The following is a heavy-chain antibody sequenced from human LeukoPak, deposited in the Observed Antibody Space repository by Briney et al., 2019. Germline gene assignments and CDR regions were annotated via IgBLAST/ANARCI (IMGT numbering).Heavy chain of an antibody. D-gene: IGHD3-22*01. V-gene: IGHV3-64*02. CDR3: ASFDTGYDTSN. J-gene: IGHJ4*02. CDR1: GFTFSTCP. CDR2: INSNGVKT. Sequence: PGGSLRLSCVASGFTFSTCPMHWVRQTPGKGLEYVASINSNGVKTYYVDSVKGRVTISRDNSKDTVFLQMDSLRPEDMAVYYCASFDTGYDTSNWGQGTLVTVSS.